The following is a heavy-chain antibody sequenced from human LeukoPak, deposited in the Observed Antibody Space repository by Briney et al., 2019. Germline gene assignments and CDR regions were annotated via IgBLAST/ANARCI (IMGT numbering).Heavy chain of an antibody. V-gene: IGHV3-53*01. CDR2: IYSGGST. Sequence: PGGSLRLPCAASGFTVSSNYMSWVRQAPGKGLEWVSVIYSGGSTYYADSVKGRFTISRDNSKNTLYLQMNSLRAEDTAVYYCARGTTYRGYEFDSWGQGTLVTVSS. D-gene: IGHD5-12*01. CDR1: GFTVSSNY. CDR3: ARGTTYRGYEFDS. J-gene: IGHJ4*02.